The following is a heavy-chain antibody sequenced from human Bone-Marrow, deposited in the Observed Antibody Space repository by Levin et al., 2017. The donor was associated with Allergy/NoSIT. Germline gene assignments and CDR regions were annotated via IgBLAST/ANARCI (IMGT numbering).Heavy chain of an antibody. CDR3: ARASYGNHFDY. Sequence: PGGSLRLSCAASGFTFSSYWMHWVRQAPGKGLVWVSRINNDESSTAYADSVKGRFTISRDNAKKTLYLQMNSLRAEDTAVYYCARASYGNHFDYWGQGTLVTVSS. J-gene: IGHJ4*02. D-gene: IGHD1-14*01. CDR1: GFTFSSYW. V-gene: IGHV3-74*01. CDR2: INNDESST.